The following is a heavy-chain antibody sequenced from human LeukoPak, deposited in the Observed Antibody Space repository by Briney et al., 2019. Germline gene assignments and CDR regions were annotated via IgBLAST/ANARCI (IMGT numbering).Heavy chain of an antibody. J-gene: IGHJ4*02. CDR1: GYTFTSYA. D-gene: IGHD5-12*01. CDR2: INAGNGNT. V-gene: IGHV1-3*01. Sequence: GASVKVSCKASGYTFTSYAMHWVRQAPGQRLEWMGWINAGNGNTKYSQKFQGRVTITRDTSASTAYMELSSLRSDDTAVYYCARGYSGYGPPEWGQGTLVTVSS. CDR3: ARGYSGYGPPE.